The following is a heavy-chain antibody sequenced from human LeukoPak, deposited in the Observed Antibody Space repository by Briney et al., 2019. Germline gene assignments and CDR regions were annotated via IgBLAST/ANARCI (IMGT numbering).Heavy chain of an antibody. CDR3: ASTYFQYYYGSGSYSH. CDR1: GGSISSYY. Sequence: PSETLSLTCTVSGGSISSYYWSWIRQPPGKGLEWIGYIYYSGSTNYNPSLKSRVTISVDTSKNQFSLKLSSVTAADTAVYYCASTYFQYYYGSGSYSHWGQGTLVTVSS. CDR2: IYYSGST. D-gene: IGHD3-10*01. J-gene: IGHJ4*02. V-gene: IGHV4-59*01.